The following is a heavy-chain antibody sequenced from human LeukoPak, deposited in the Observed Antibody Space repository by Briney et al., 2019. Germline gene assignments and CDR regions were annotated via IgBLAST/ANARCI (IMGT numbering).Heavy chain of an antibody. CDR2: INHSGST. CDR1: GGSFSGYY. V-gene: IGHV4-34*01. D-gene: IGHD3-22*01. J-gene: IGHJ5*02. CDR3: AREGGYYDSSGYWFDP. Sequence: PSETLSFTCAVYGGSFSGYYWSWIRQPPGKGLEWIGEINHSGSTNYNPSLKSRVTISVDTSKNQFSLKLSSVTAADTAVYYCAREGGYYDSSGYWFDPWGQGTLVTVSS.